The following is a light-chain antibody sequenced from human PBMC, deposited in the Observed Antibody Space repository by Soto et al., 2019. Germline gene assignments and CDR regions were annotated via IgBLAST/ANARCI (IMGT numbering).Light chain of an antibody. CDR3: QQYTTLVT. V-gene: IGKV1-5*03. CDR2: KAS. Sequence: DIPMTQSPSTLSASVGDRVTITCRASQSVDRWLAWYQQRPGKAPKALIYKASNLESGVPSRFSGSGSGTAFTLTITSLQPGDIAAYYCQQYTTLVTFGQGTMVEMK. J-gene: IGKJ1*01. CDR1: QSVDRW.